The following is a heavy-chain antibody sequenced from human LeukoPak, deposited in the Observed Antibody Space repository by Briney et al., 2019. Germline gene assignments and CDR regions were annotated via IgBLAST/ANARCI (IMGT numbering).Heavy chain of an antibody. D-gene: IGHD3-22*01. V-gene: IGHV1-2*02. Sequence: ASVKVSCKASGYTFTGYYMHWVRQAPGQGLEWMGWINPNSGGTNYAQKFQGRVTMTGDTSISTACMELSRLRSDDTAVYYCARDFNYYDSSGPDYWGQGTLVTVSS. CDR3: ARDFNYYDSSGPDY. CDR2: INPNSGGT. CDR1: GYTFTGYY. J-gene: IGHJ4*02.